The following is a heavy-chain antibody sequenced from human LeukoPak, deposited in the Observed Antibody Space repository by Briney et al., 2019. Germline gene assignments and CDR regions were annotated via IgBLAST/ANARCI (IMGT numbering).Heavy chain of an antibody. Sequence: GGSLRLSCAASGFTFSSNYMSWVRQAPGKGLEWVSVIYSGGSTYYADSVKGRFTISSDNYKNTLYPQMNSLIAEDTTVYYCARDRDSGSRLFDYWGQGTLVTVSS. J-gene: IGHJ4*02. CDR2: IYSGGST. D-gene: IGHD1-26*01. V-gene: IGHV3-53*01. CDR3: ARDRDSGSRLFDY. CDR1: GFTFSSNY.